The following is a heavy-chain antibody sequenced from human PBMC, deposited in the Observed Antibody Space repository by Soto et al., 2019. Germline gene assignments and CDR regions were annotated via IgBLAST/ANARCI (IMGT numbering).Heavy chain of an antibody. V-gene: IGHV4-31*03. CDR2: VFYSGTT. J-gene: IGHJ5*02. CDR1: GGSISSGGYY. Sequence: QVQLQESGPGLVKPSQTLSLICTVSGGSISSGGYYWSWTRQHPGKGLEWIGYVFYSGTTYSNPSLKSRVTISVDTSKNHFSLKLSSVTAADTAVYYCARSVDPWGQGTLVTVSS. CDR3: ARSVDP.